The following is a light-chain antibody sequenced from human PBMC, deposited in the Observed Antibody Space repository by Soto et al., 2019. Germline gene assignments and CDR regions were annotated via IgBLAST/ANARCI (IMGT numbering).Light chain of an antibody. CDR2: GAS. J-gene: IGKJ3*01. CDR1: QSVSSSY. Sequence: EIVLTQSPGTLSLSPGARATLSCRASQSVSSSYLAWYQQKPGQAPRLLIYGASSRATGIPDRFSGSGSGTDFTLTSSRLEPEDFAVYYFQQYGSSPFTFGPGTQVDIK. V-gene: IGKV3-20*01. CDR3: QQYGSSPFT.